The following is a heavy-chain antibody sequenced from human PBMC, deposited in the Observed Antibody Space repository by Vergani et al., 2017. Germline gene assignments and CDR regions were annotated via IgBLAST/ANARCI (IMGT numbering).Heavy chain of an antibody. Sequence: VQLQESGPGLVKPSQTLSLTCTVSGGSINSGDYYWSWIRQPPGKGLEWIGYIYYSGSTYYNPSLKSQITMSIDTSKNQFSLKLSSVTAADTAVYYCARAPALWSGEYRLDYWGQGTLVTVSS. J-gene: IGHJ4*02. V-gene: IGHV4-30-4*01. D-gene: IGHD3-10*01. CDR1: GGSINSGDYY. CDR3: ARAPALWSGEYRLDY. CDR2: IYYSGST.